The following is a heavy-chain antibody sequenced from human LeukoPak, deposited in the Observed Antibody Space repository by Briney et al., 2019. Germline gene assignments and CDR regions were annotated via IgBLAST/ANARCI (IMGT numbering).Heavy chain of an antibody. Sequence: SETLSLTRTVSGGSISSGGYYWSWIRQPPGKGLEWIGYIFHSGSTYYNPSLKSRVTISVDTSKNQFSLKLSSVTAADTAVYYCARAGSSSWYSNYFDYWGQGTLVTVSS. J-gene: IGHJ4*02. CDR1: GGSISSGGYY. D-gene: IGHD6-13*01. CDR2: IFHSGST. V-gene: IGHV4-30-2*01. CDR3: ARAGSSSWYSNYFDY.